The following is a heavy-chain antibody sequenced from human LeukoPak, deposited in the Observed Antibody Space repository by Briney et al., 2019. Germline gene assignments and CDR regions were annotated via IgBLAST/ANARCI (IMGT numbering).Heavy chain of an antibody. CDR2: ISGRGGST. CDR1: GFTFSSYA. D-gene: IGHD5-24*01. CDR3: AREMTIITYSFDS. V-gene: IGHV3-23*01. Sequence: GGSLRLSCAASGFTFSSYAMSWVRQVPGKGLEWVAGISGRGGSTNYADSVKGRFTISRDNSKNTLYLQMNSLRAEDTAVYYCAREMTIITYSFDSWGQGTLVTVSS. J-gene: IGHJ4*02.